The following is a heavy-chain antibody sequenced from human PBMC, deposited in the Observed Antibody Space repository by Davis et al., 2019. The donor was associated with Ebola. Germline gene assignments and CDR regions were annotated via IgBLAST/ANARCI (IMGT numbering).Heavy chain of an antibody. Sequence: GESLKISCAASGFTFSSYGMHWVRQAPGKGLEWVAVISYDGSNKYYADSVKGRFTISRDNSKNTLYLQMSSLRAEDTAVYYCVKGPRVYSGSSLVYWGQGTLVTVSS. J-gene: IGHJ4*02. CDR2: ISYDGSNK. CDR3: VKGPRVYSGSSLVY. V-gene: IGHV3-30*18. D-gene: IGHD6-6*01. CDR1: GFTFSSYG.